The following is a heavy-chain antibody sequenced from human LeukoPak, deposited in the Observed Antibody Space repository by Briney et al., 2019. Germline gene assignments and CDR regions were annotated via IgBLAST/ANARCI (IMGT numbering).Heavy chain of an antibody. CDR3: AKDGYDSSGRLDY. Sequence: GGSLRLSCAASGFTFSSYGMHWVRQAPGKGLEWVAVISYDGSNKYYADSVKGRFTISRDNFKNTLYLQMNSLRAEDAAVYYCAKDGYDSSGRLDYWGQGTLVTVSS. V-gene: IGHV3-30*18. J-gene: IGHJ4*02. CDR2: ISYDGSNK. CDR1: GFTFSSYG. D-gene: IGHD3-22*01.